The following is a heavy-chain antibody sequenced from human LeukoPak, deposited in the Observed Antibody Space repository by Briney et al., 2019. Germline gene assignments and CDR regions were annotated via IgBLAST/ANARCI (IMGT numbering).Heavy chain of an antibody. CDR1: GFTFSTYS. Sequence: GGSLRLSCAASGFTFSTYSMNWVRQAPGKGLKWVSSISTSGTYIYYADSLKGRFTISRDNAKNSLYLQMHSLRAEDTAVYYCARDLADYSDYWGQGTLATVSS. CDR2: ISTSGTYI. V-gene: IGHV3-21*01. D-gene: IGHD2-21*01. CDR3: ARDLADYSDY. J-gene: IGHJ4*02.